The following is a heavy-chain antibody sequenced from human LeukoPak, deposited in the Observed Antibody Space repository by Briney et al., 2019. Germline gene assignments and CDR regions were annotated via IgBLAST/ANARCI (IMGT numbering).Heavy chain of an antibody. D-gene: IGHD2-2*01. J-gene: IGHJ4*02. CDR1: GGSFSGYY. Sequence: TAETLSLTCAVYGGSFSGYYGSWIRQPPGRGREWIGEINDRRSTTYNPPFKGRVPISVATSKNHFSPKLSSVTAAETAVFYFARHEGYCSSTSCYLGGHFDYWGQGTLVTVSS. CDR3: ARHEGYCSSTSCYLGGHFDY. V-gene: IGHV4-34*01. CDR2: INDRRST.